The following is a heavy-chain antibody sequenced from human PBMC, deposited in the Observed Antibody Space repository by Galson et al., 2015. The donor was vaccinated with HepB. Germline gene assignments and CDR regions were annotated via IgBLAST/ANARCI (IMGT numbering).Heavy chain of an antibody. J-gene: IGHJ1*01. CDR2: IEKDGSRK. D-gene: IGHD6-13*01. V-gene: IGHV3-7*01. CDR3: ERDRPPGIAAAGSFQH. CDR1: GFTFSNYW. Sequence: SLRLSCAASGFTFSNYWMNWVRQTPGKGREWVANIEKDGSRKFYVDSVKGRFTISRDNAKNSLYLQMNSLRAEDTAVYYCERDRPPGIAAAGSFQHWGQGTLVTVSS.